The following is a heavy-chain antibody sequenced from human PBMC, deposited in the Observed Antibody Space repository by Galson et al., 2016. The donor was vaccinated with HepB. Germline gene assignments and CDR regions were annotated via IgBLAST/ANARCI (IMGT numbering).Heavy chain of an antibody. J-gene: IGHJ4*02. CDR3: VRLGTAAAVANRRGSVY. CDR2: INHSGST. Sequence: ETLSLTCAVYGGSFSGYCWSWIRQPPGKGLEWIGEINHSGSTNYNPSLTSRVTVSADMSRNQFFLSLTSVTAADTAIYYCVRLGTAAAVANRRGSVYWSQGTRVTVSS. V-gene: IGHV4-34*01. D-gene: IGHD6-13*01. CDR1: GGSFSGYC.